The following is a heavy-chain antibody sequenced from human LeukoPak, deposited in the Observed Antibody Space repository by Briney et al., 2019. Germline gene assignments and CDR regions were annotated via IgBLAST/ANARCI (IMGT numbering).Heavy chain of an antibody. Sequence: SETLSLTCAVSGYSISSASYWGWIRPPPGKGLEWIGNIYHSGSPYYNPSLKSRVTISVDTSKNQFSLKLSSVTAADTAVYYCASYSSSSEIFYYYYYYMDVWGKGTTVTVSS. D-gene: IGHD6-6*01. V-gene: IGHV4-38-2*01. J-gene: IGHJ6*03. CDR3: ASYSSSSEIFYYYYYYMDV. CDR2: IYHSGSP. CDR1: GYSISSASY.